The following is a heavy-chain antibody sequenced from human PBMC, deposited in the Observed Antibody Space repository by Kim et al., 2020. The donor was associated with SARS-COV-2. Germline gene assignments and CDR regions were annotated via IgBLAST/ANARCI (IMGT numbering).Heavy chain of an antibody. Sequence: SETLSLTCTVSGGSISSSSYYWGWIRQPPGKGLEWIGSFYYSGSTYYNPSLKSRVTISVDTSKNQFSLKLISVTAADTAVYYCARHMRFWLEILPGWFDPWGERTLVTVSS. CDR1: GGSISSSSYY. J-gene: IGHJ5*02. CDR3: ARHMRFWLEILPGWFDP. D-gene: IGHD6-19*01. V-gene: IGHV4-39*01. CDR2: FYYSGST.